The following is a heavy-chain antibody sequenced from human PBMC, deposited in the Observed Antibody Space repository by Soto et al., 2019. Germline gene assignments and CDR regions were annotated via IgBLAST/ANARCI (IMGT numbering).Heavy chain of an antibody. CDR2: IMPVFGTV. CDR1: RGTFGNYA. V-gene: IGHV1-69*06. Sequence: SVKVSCKASRGTFGNYAVSWVRQAPGQGLEWMGGIMPVFGTVNYAQKFQGRVTITADKFTNTAYMELSSLTSQDTAIYYCARASVPGIYGEDVWGPGTTVTVSS. CDR3: ARASVPGIYGEDV. J-gene: IGHJ6*02. D-gene: IGHD3-10*01.